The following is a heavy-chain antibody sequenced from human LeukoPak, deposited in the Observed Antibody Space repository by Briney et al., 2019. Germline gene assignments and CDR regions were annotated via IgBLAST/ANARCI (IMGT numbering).Heavy chain of an antibody. CDR1: GGSFSGYY. CDR3: ARGRGYSYGSAYYYYGVDV. V-gene: IGHV4-34*01. Sequence: SETLSLTCAVYGGSFSGYYWSWIRQPPGKGLEWIGEINHSGSTNYNPSLKSRVTISVDTSKNQFSLKLSSVTAADTAVYYCARGRGYSYGSAYYYYGVDVWGQGTTVTVSS. CDR2: INHSGST. J-gene: IGHJ6*02. D-gene: IGHD5-18*01.